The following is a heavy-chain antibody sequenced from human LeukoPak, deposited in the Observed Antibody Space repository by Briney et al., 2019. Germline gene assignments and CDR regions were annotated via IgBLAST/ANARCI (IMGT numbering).Heavy chain of an antibody. CDR3: ASLLGPRDYYGMDV. CDR1: GGSISSGDYY. V-gene: IGHV4-30-4*08. J-gene: IGHJ6*02. Sequence: SETLSLTCTVSGGSISSGDYYWSWIRQPPGKGLEWIGYIYYSGSTYYNPSLKSRVTISVDTSKNQFSLKLSSVTAADTAVYYCASLLGPRDYYGMDVWGQGTTVTVSS. D-gene: IGHD2-21*01. CDR2: IYYSGST.